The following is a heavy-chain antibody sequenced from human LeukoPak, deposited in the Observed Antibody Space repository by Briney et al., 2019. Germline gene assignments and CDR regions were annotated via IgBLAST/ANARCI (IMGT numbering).Heavy chain of an antibody. CDR1: GFTFSSYS. V-gene: IGHV3-21*01. Sequence: GGSLRLSCAASGFTFSSYSMNWVRQAPGKGLEWVSSISSSSSYIYYADSVKGRFTISRDNAKNSLYLQMNSLRADDTAVYHCARQETSTYNGAFDIWGQGTMVTVSS. CDR3: ARQETSTYNGAFDI. D-gene: IGHD1-1*01. CDR2: ISSSSSYI. J-gene: IGHJ3*02.